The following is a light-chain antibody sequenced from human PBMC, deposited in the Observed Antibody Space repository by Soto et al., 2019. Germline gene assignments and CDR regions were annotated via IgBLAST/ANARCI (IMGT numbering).Light chain of an antibody. Sequence: EIVLTQSPGTLSLSPGERATLSCRASQSVRSSYLAWYQQKPGQPPRLLIYGASSRATGIPDRFSGSGSGTDFALTISKLEPEDFAVYYFQQSGSSPLTFGGGTKVEIK. CDR2: GAS. CDR1: QSVRSSY. CDR3: QQSGSSPLT. V-gene: IGKV3-20*01. J-gene: IGKJ4*01.